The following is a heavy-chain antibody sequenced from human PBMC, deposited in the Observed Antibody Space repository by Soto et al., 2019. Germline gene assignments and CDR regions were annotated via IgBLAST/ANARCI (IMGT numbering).Heavy chain of an antibody. CDR3: ARGYYGSGSYIYYSYAMDV. CDR2: IHHSGST. J-gene: IGHJ6*02. Sequence: PSETLSLTCTVSGGSMNSYYWSWIRQPPGKGLEWIGYIHHSGSTKHNPSLKSRVDISLETSKRQFSLRLTSVTAADTAVYYCARGYYGSGSYIYYSYAMDVWGQGTTVTLSS. CDR1: GGSMNSYY. V-gene: IGHV4-59*01. D-gene: IGHD3-10*01.